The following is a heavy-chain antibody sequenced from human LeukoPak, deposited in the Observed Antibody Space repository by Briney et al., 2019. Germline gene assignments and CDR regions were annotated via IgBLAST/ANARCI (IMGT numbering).Heavy chain of an antibody. D-gene: IGHD3-10*01. CDR3: ARNVVRGVLINGLDV. J-gene: IGHJ6*04. V-gene: IGHV3-33*01. CDR1: GFPFSAYA. CDR2: ICDDGSKE. Sequence: GGSLRLSCAASGFPFSAYAMHWVRQAPGKGVEWVALICDDGSKESYADSVKGRFTISRDKTKNTVFLQMDSLRADDTAVYYCARNVVRGVLINGLDVWGKGTAVTVSS.